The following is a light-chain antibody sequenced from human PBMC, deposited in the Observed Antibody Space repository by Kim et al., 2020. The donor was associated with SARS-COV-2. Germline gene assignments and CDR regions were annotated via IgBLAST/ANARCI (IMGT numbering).Light chain of an antibody. CDR2: GAS. CDR3: QQYDSSRGYT. CDR1: RRVSSAY. Sequence: EIVLTQSPGTLSLSPGERATLSCVASRRVSSAYLAWYQQKPGQAPRLLIYGASNRATGIPDRFSGSGSGTDFTLTISRLEPEDFAVYYCQQYDSSRGYTFGQGTKLEI. J-gene: IGKJ2*01. V-gene: IGKV3-20*01.